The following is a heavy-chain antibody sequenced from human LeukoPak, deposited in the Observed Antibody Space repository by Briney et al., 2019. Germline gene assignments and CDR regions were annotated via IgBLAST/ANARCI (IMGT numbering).Heavy chain of an antibody. CDR3: AKELRIVGAIDY. J-gene: IGHJ4*02. V-gene: IGHV3-30*18. CDR2: ISYDGSNK. Sequence: GGSLRLSCAASGFTFSSYGMHWVRQAPGKGLEWVAVISYDGSNKYYADSVKGRFTVSRDNSKNTLYLQMNSLRAEDTAVYYCAKELRIVGAIDYWGQGTLVTVSS. CDR1: GFTFSSYG. D-gene: IGHD1-26*01.